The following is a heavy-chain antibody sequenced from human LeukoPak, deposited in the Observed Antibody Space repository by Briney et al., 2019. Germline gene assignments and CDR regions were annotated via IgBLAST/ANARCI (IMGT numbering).Heavy chain of an antibody. Sequence: ASVKVSCKVSGYTLTELSMHWVRQAPGKGLEWMGGFDPEDGETIYAQKFQGRVTMTEDASTDTAYMELSSLRSDDTAVYYCATATTVTTSLGYFDLWGRGTLVTVSS. D-gene: IGHD4-17*01. J-gene: IGHJ2*01. CDR2: FDPEDGET. V-gene: IGHV1-24*01. CDR1: GYTLTELS. CDR3: ATATTVTTSLGYFDL.